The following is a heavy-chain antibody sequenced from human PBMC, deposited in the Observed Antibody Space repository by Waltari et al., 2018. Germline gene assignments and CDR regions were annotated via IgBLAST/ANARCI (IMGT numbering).Heavy chain of an antibody. CDR1: GYTFTSYA. CDR2: INTNTGNP. Sequence: QVQLVQSGSELKKPGASVRVSCKASGYTFTSYAMNWLRQAPGQGLEWMGWINTNTGNPTYAQGFTGRFVFSLDTSVSTAYLQISSLKAEDTAVYYCARDLRFLEWLQGVGWFDPWGQGTLVTVSS. CDR3: ARDLRFLEWLQGVGWFDP. V-gene: IGHV7-4-1*02. J-gene: IGHJ5*02. D-gene: IGHD3-3*01.